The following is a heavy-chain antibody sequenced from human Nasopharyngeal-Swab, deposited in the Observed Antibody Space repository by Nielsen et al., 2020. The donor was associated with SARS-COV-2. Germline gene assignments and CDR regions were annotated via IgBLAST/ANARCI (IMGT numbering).Heavy chain of an antibody. CDR2: IYYSGST. J-gene: IGHJ4*02. V-gene: IGHV4-59*01. CDR3: ARGGAEYYDFWSGYYVFDY. D-gene: IGHD3-3*01. Sequence: WIRQPPGKGLEWIGYIYYSGSTNYNPPLKSRVTISVDTSKNQFSLKLSSVTAADTAVYYCARGGAEYYDFWSGYYVFDYWGQGTLVTVSS.